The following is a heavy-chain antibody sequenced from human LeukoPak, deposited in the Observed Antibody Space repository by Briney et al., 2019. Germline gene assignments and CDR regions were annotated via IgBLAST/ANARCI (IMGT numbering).Heavy chain of an antibody. J-gene: IGHJ4*02. CDR2: INLSGGST. CDR1: GYTLNEHY. CDR3: ARESDIAVAGTGFDY. D-gene: IGHD6-19*01. Sequence: ASVTVSCKASGYTLNEHYMQRLRQPPGQGLEWMGIINLSGGSTRYAQEFQGRVTMTRDTSTSTVHMDLSSLRSDDTAVYYCARESDIAVAGTGFDYWGQGTLVTVSS. V-gene: IGHV1-46*02.